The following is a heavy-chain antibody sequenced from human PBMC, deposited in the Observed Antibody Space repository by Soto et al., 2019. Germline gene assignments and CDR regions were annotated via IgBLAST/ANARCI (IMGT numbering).Heavy chain of an antibody. D-gene: IGHD3-10*01. CDR2: IGTTGDTT. V-gene: IGHV3-23*01. Sequence: EVQLLESGGGLVQPGGSLRLSCAASGFTFSNYAMSWVRQAPGKGLEWVSGIGTTGDTTYFAQSVKGRFTISRDNSKNTLYLQMNSLRAEDTAIYYCAKDRHYPRDYFHYWGQGTLVTVSS. CDR3: AKDRHYPRDYFHY. CDR1: GFTFSNYA. J-gene: IGHJ4*02.